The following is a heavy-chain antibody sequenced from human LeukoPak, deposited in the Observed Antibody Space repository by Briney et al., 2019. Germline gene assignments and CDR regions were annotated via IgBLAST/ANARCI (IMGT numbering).Heavy chain of an antibody. D-gene: IGHD4-23*01. CDR3: TRANPLDGGNLYPFDS. CDR1: GFTFGSYW. CDR2: ISTDGRTT. Sequence: GGSLRLSCAASGFTFGSYWMHWVRLAPGEGLVWVSRISTDGRTTSYADSVEGRFTISRDNAKSTLYLQMNSLRAEDPAIYYCTRANPLDGGNLYPFDSWGQGTLVTVFS. V-gene: IGHV3-74*01. J-gene: IGHJ4*02.